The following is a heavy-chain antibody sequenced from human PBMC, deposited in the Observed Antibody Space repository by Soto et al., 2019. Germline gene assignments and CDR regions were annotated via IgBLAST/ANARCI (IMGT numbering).Heavy chain of an antibody. Sequence: EVQLVESGGGLVQPGGSLRLSCAASGFTFSVYWMHWVRQAPGKGLVWVSRIDSDGSTTSYADSVKGRFTISRDNAKSTLYLQMTILRAEDTAVYYCARPGYSNYGPGVDVWGQGTTVTVSS. CDR3: ARPGYSNYGPGVDV. D-gene: IGHD4-4*01. J-gene: IGHJ6*02. CDR2: IDSDGSTT. CDR1: GFTFSVYW. V-gene: IGHV3-74*01.